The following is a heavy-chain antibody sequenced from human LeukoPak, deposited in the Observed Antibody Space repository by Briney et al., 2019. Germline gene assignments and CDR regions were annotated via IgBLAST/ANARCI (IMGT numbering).Heavy chain of an antibody. CDR1: GYTFTSYG. CDR2: INPNSGGT. D-gene: IGHD6-19*01. Sequence: ASVKVSCKASGYTFTSYGISWVRQAPGQGLEWMGWINPNSGGTNYAQKFQGWVTMTRGTSISTAYMELSRLRSDDTAVYYCARDLGSGWTRDAFDIWGQGTMVTVSS. J-gene: IGHJ3*02. CDR3: ARDLGSGWTRDAFDI. V-gene: IGHV1-2*04.